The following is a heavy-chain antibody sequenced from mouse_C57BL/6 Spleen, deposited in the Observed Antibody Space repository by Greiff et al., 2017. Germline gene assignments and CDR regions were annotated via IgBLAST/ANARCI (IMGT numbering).Heavy chain of an antibody. CDR2: INPNYGTT. CDR1: GYSFTDYN. CDR3: AREGYYYGSSYREVYAMDY. D-gene: IGHD1-1*01. Sequence: VQLQQSGPELVKPGASVKISCKASGYSFTDYNMNWVKQSNGKSLEWIGVINPNYGTTSYNQKFKGKATLTVDQSSSTAYMQLNSLTSEDSAVYYCAREGYYYGSSYREVYAMDYWGQGTSVTVSS. V-gene: IGHV1-39*01. J-gene: IGHJ4*01.